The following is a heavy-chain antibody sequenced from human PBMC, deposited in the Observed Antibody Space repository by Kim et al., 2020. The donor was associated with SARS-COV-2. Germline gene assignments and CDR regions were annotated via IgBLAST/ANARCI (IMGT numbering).Heavy chain of an antibody. V-gene: IGHV3-74*01. D-gene: IGHD6-19*01. J-gene: IGHJ4*02. CDR3: ARRQFTSGWYYFDY. Sequence: YAAAVQGPSTISGDNAKYTLYLQMNSLRAEDTAVYYCARRQFTSGWYYFDYWGQGTLVTVSS.